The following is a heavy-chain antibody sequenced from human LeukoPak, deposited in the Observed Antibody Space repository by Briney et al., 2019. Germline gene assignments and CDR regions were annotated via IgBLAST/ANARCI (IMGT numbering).Heavy chain of an antibody. Sequence: SETLSLTCAVYGGSFSGYYWSWIRQPPGKGLEWIGEINHSGSTNYNPSLKSRVTISEDTSQNQCSLKLSAVTAADTAVYYCAREIPHYGMDVWGQGTTVTVSS. CDR2: INHSGST. D-gene: IGHD2-21*01. CDR3: AREIPHYGMDV. CDR1: GGSFSGYY. V-gene: IGHV4-34*01. J-gene: IGHJ6*02.